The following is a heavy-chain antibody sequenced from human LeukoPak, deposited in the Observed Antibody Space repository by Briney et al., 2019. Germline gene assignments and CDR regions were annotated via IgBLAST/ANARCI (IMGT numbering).Heavy chain of an antibody. CDR1: GGSFSGYY. J-gene: IGHJ4*02. D-gene: IGHD6-19*01. CDR2: INHSGST. CDR3: ARVDSSGWNY. V-gene: IGHV4-34*01. Sequence: SETLSLTCAAYGGSFSGYYWSWIRQPPGKGLEWIGEINHSGSTNYNPSLKSRVTISVDTSKNQFSLKLSSVTAADTAVYYCARVDSSGWNYWGQGTLVTVSS.